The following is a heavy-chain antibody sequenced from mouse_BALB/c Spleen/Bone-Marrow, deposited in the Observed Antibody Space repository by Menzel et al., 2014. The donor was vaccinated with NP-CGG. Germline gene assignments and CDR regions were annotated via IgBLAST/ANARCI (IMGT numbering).Heavy chain of an antibody. CDR3: AGRSDYDYFDY. CDR2: INSGGRYA. V-gene: IGHV5-6*01. J-gene: IGHJ2*01. CDR1: GFTFSNYG. D-gene: IGHD2-4*01. Sequence: EVHLVESGRDLVKPGGSLKLSCAASGFTFSNYGMSWVRQTPDKRLEWVATINSGGRYAFYPDSVKGRFTISRDNAKSTLYLQMSSLKSEDTAMYYCAGRSDYDYFDYWGQGTTLTVSS.